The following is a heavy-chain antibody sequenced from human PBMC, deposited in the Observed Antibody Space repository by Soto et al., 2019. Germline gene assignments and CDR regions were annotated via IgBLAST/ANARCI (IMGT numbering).Heavy chain of an antibody. D-gene: IGHD5-18*01. Sequence: SETLSLTXTVSGGSVTSDEDYWTWIRQSPGKGLEWIGYISNSGSTGYNPSLKTRLSMSVDRSKNQFTLRLTSVTAADTAVYFCAAESGSTYGYFDHWGQGTQVTVSS. CDR3: AAESGSTYGYFDH. CDR1: GGSVTSDEDY. J-gene: IGHJ4*02. CDR2: ISNSGST. V-gene: IGHV4-30-4*01.